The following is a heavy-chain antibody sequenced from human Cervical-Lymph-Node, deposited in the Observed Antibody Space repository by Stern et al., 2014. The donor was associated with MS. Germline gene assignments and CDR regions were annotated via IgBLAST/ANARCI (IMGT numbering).Heavy chain of an antibody. D-gene: IGHD4-11*01. CDR1: GDTFSSYA. CDR2: LIPFFGAT. Sequence: QDQLVQSGSEVKKPGSSVKVSCKPSGDTFSSYALSWVRQAPGQGLEWVGGLIPFFGATRYGQKFQGRVTITPEESTGTAFMELTNLTSDDTAVYYCALRRSYYVYWGLGTLISVSS. J-gene: IGHJ4*02. CDR3: ALRRSYYVY. V-gene: IGHV1-69*05.